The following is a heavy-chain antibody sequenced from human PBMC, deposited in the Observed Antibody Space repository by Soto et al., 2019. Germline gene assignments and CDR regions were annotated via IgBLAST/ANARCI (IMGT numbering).Heavy chain of an antibody. CDR3: ARIQGPYSSSSPFDY. Sequence: SGPTLVNPTQPLTLTCTFSGFSLSTSGMCVSWIRQPPGKALEWLALIDWDDDKYYSTSLKTRLTISKNTSKNQVVLTITNKDPVDTATYYCARIQGPYSSSSPFDYWGQGTLVTVS. J-gene: IGHJ4*02. D-gene: IGHD6-13*01. CDR1: GFSLSTSGMC. CDR2: IDWDDDK. V-gene: IGHV2-70*01.